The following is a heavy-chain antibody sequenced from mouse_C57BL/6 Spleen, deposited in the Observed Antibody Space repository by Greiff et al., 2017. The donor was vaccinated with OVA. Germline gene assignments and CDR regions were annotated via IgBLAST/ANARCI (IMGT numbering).Heavy chain of an antibody. Sequence: QVQLQQSGAELVKPGASVKISCKASGYAFSSYWMNWVKQRPGKGLEWIGQIYPGDGDTNYNGKFKGKATLTADKSSSTAYMQLSSLTSEDSAVYFCLYGSTPYAMDYWGQGTSVTVSA. J-gene: IGHJ4*01. CDR2: IYPGDGDT. D-gene: IGHD1-1*01. V-gene: IGHV1-80*01. CDR1: GYAFSSYW. CDR3: LYGSTPYAMDY.